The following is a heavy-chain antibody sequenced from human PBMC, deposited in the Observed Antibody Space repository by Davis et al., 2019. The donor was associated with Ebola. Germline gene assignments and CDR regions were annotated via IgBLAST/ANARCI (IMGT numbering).Heavy chain of an antibody. J-gene: IGHJ3*02. CDR3: ARPGGEMATITDAFDI. CDR1: GYSFTSYW. CDR2: IYPGDSDT. D-gene: IGHD5-24*01. Sequence: PGGSLRLSCKGSGYSFTSYWIGWVRQMPGKGLEWMGIIYPGDSDTRYSPSFQGQVTISADKSISTAYLQWSSLKASDTAMYYCARPGGEMATITDAFDIWGQVTMVTVSS. V-gene: IGHV5-51*01.